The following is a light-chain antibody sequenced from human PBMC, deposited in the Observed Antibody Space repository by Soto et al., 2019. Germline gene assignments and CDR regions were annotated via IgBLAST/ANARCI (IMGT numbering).Light chain of an antibody. Sequence: DIQMTQSPSSLSASVGDRVTITCRASQSISNYLNWYQQKPGKAPKLLIYAASRLQSGVPSRFSGSGPGTDFTLTISSLQPEDFATYYCQQSYSSLILTFGPGTKVYIK. J-gene: IGKJ3*01. CDR2: AAS. CDR1: QSISNY. V-gene: IGKV1-39*01. CDR3: QQSYSSLILT.